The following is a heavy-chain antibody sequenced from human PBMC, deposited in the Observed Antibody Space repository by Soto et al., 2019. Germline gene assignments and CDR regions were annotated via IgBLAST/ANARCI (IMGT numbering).Heavy chain of an antibody. J-gene: IGHJ4*02. CDR1: GGSISSGGYY. CDR2: IYYSGST. CDR3: ATSGSPPPYFDY. D-gene: IGHD3-10*01. V-gene: IGHV4-31*03. Sequence: QVQLQESGPGLVKPSQTLSLTCTVSGGSISSGGYYWSWIRQHPGKGLEWIGYIYYSGSTYYNPSPKSRVTISVDTSKNQFSLKLSSVTAADTAVYYCATSGSPPPYFDYWGQGTLVTVSS.